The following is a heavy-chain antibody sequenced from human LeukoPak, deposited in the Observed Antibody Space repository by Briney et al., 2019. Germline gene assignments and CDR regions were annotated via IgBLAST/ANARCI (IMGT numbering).Heavy chain of an antibody. CDR3: AKERGYSYGHDAFDI. D-gene: IGHD5-18*01. CDR1: QFTFDDYA. CDR2: ISWNSCSI. V-gene: IGHV3-9*01. J-gene: IGHJ3*02. Sequence: PGGSLRLSCAASQFTFDDYAMHWVRQAPGKGLEWVSGISWNSCSIGYVDSVKGRFTISRDNAKNSLYLQMNSLRAGDTALYYCAKERGYSYGHDAFDIWGQGTMVTVSS.